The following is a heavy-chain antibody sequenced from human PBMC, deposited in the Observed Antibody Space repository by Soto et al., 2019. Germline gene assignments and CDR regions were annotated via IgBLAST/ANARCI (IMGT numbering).Heavy chain of an antibody. CDR2: ISYDGSNK. V-gene: IGHV3-30*18. J-gene: IGHJ4*02. CDR1: GFTFSSYG. D-gene: IGHD2-2*01. CDR3: AKPSIGEGDCSSTSCYCGMVY. Sequence: QVQLVESGGGVVQPGRSLRLSCAASGFTFSSYGMHWVRQAPGKGLEWVAVISYDGSNKYYADSVKGRFTISRDNSKNTVYLQMNSLRAEDTAVYYCAKPSIGEGDCSSTSCYCGMVYWGQGTLVTVSS.